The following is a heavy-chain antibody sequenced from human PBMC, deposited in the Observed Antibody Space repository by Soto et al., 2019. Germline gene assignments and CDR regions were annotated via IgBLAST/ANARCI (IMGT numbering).Heavy chain of an antibody. CDR3: ARDATPRYSSSWPD. CDR1: GFTFSSYW. J-gene: IGHJ4*02. Sequence: GGSLRLSXAASGFTFSSYWMSWVRQAPGKGLEWVANIKQDGSEKYYVDSVKGRFTISRDNAKNSLYLQMNSLRAEDTAVYYCARDATPRYSSSWPDWGQGTLVTVS. CDR2: IKQDGSEK. V-gene: IGHV3-7*01. D-gene: IGHD6-13*01.